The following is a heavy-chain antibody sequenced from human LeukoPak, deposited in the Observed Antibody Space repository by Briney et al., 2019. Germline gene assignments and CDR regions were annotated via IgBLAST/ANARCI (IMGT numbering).Heavy chain of an antibody. Sequence: ASVKVSCKASGYTFANFGITCVRQAPGQGLEWMGWISVYNGNTNYAQNLQGRVTLTTDTSTSTAYMELRSLRSDDTDLYYCARTCSSSSCYMVHWGQGTLVTVSS. CDR3: ARTCSSSSCYMVH. CDR2: ISVYNGNT. D-gene: IGHD2-2*02. V-gene: IGHV1-18*01. J-gene: IGHJ4*02. CDR1: GYTFANFG.